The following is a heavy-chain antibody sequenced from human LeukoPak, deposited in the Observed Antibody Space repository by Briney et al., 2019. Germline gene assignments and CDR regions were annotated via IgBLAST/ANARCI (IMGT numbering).Heavy chain of an antibody. Sequence: ASVKVSCKASGYTFTSYYMHWVRQAPGQGLEWMGWINPNSGGTNYAQKFQGRVTMTRNTSISTAYMELSRLRSDDTAVYYCARAPTSLYGSVTKGWFDPWGQGTLVTVSS. CDR2: INPNSGGT. D-gene: IGHD3-10*01. J-gene: IGHJ5*02. CDR3: ARAPTSLYGSVTKGWFDP. CDR1: GYTFTSYY. V-gene: IGHV1-2*02.